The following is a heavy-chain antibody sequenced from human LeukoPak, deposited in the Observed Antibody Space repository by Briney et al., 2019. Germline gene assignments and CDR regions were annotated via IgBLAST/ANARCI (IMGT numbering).Heavy chain of an antibody. V-gene: IGHV4-39*01. CDR3: ARQLPTAAADTRGYFDY. J-gene: IGHJ4*02. D-gene: IGHD6-25*01. Sequence: PSETLSLTCTVSGGSISSSSYYWGWIRQPPGTGLEWIGSIYYSGSTYYNPSLKSRATLSVDTSNNQFSLKLTSVTAADAAVYFCARQLPTAAADTRGYFDYWGQGTVVTVSS. CDR2: IYYSGST. CDR1: GGSISSSSYY.